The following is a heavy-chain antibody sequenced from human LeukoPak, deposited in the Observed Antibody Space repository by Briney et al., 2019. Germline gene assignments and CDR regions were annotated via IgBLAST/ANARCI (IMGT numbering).Heavy chain of an antibody. Sequence: GGSLRLSCAASGLTFSSHWMHWVRQAPGKGLEWVSVIYSGGSTYYADSVKGRFTISRDNSKNTLYLQMNSLRAEDTAIYYCASVVVTAIRDYWGQGTLVTVSS. D-gene: IGHD2-21*02. J-gene: IGHJ4*02. CDR1: GLTFSSHW. V-gene: IGHV3-53*01. CDR2: IYSGGST. CDR3: ASVVVTAIRDY.